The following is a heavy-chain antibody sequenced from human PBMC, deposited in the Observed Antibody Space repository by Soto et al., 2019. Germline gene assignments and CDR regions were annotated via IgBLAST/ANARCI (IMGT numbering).Heavy chain of an antibody. Sequence: ASVKVSCKVSGYTFTSYAMHRVRQAPGQRLEWMGWINAGNGNTKYSQKFQGRVTITRDTSASTAYMELSSLRSEDTAVYYCARLSIAARDYYYYMDVWGKGTTVTVSS. V-gene: IGHV1-3*01. CDR2: INAGNGNT. CDR3: ARLSIAARDYYYYMDV. D-gene: IGHD6-6*01. J-gene: IGHJ6*03. CDR1: GYTFTSYA.